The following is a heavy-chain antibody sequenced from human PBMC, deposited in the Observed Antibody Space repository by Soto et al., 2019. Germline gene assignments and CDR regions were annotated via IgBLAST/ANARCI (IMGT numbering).Heavy chain of an antibody. J-gene: IGHJ6*02. CDR3: ARDLEADNYYYYGMDV. CDR1: GYTFTSYY. V-gene: IGHV1-46*01. Sequence: ASVKVSCKASGYTFTSYYMHWVRQAPGQRHEWMGIINPSGGSTSYAQNFQGRVTMTRDTSTSTVYMELSSLRSEDTAVYYCARDLEADNYYYYGMDVWGQGTTVTVSS. CDR2: INPSGGST. D-gene: IGHD6-13*01.